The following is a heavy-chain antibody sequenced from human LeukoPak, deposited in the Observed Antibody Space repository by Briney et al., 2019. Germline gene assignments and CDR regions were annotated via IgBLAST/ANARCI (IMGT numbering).Heavy chain of an antibody. CDR2: TSAYNGNT. CDR1: GYTFTSYG. Sequence: ASVKVSCKASGYTFTSYGISWVRQAPGQGLEWMGWTSAYNGNTNSAQQFQGRLSMSTDTSTSTAYMELSSLRSEDTAVYYCARDRPTYYDTLTGYSNGMDVWGQGTTVTVSS. D-gene: IGHD3-9*01. V-gene: IGHV1-18*01. J-gene: IGHJ6*02. CDR3: ARDRPTYYDTLTGYSNGMDV.